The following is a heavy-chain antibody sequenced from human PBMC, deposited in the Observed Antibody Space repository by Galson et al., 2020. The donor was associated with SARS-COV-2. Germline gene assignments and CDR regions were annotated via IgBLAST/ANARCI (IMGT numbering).Heavy chain of an antibody. D-gene: IGHD3-10*01. Sequence: ASETLSLTCNVSGDSMRSNYWSWIRQPPGKGLEWIGYIYYRGSTNYNPSLKSRVTISVDTSKNQFSLKLSSVTAADTAVYYCARELSYNWFDAWGQGTLVTVSS. CDR1: GDSMRSNY. V-gene: IGHV4-59*01. CDR2: IYYRGST. J-gene: IGHJ5*02. CDR3: ARELSYNWFDA.